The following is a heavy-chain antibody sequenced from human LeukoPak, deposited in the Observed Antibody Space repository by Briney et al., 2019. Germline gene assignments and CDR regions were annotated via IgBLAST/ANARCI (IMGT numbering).Heavy chain of an antibody. CDR1: GFTFSSYS. J-gene: IGHJ4*02. CDR2: ITSSGSYI. Sequence: SGGSLRLSCAASGFTFSSYSMNWVRQAAGKGLEWVSSITSSGSYIHYADSVKGRFTISRDNSKNTLYLQMNSLRAEDTAVYYCAKADYYDSSGMADYWGQGTLVTVSS. CDR3: AKADYYDSSGMADY. D-gene: IGHD3-22*01. V-gene: IGHV3-21*04.